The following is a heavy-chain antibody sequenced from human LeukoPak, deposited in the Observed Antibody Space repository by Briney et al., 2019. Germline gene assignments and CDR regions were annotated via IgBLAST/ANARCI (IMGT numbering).Heavy chain of an antibody. Sequence: GGSLRLSCAASGFTFSNYAMTWVRQAPGRGLEWVSIIGISDNTYYADSVKGRFTISRDSSKNTLYLQMNSLRSDDTAVYYCARDIMVRGARGQYGMDVWGQGTTVTVSS. V-gene: IGHV3-23*01. CDR3: ARDIMVRGARGQYGMDV. CDR1: GFTFSNYA. D-gene: IGHD3-10*01. J-gene: IGHJ6*02. CDR2: IIGISDNT.